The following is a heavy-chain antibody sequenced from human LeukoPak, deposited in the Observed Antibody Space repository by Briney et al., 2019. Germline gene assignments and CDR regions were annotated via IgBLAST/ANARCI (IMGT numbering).Heavy chain of an antibody. D-gene: IGHD4-23*01. CDR1: GFTFSSYE. V-gene: IGHV3-48*03. Sequence: GGSLRLSCAASGFTFSSYEMNWVRQAPGEGLEWLSYIRSSGSPIYYADSVKGRFTISRDNGKNSLYLQMDDLRAEDTAVYYCASLYGGNLYSGLDVWGQGTTVTVSS. CDR2: IRSSGSPI. CDR3: ASLYGGNLYSGLDV. J-gene: IGHJ6*02.